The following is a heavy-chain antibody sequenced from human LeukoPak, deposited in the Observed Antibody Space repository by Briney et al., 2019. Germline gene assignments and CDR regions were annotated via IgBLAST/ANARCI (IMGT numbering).Heavy chain of an antibody. D-gene: IGHD1-26*01. J-gene: IGHJ3*02. CDR2: IYTSGST. CDR3: AKAPLVGASGDAFDI. Sequence: SETLSLTCTVSGGSISSGSYYWSWIRQPAGKGLEWIGRIYTSGSTNYNPSLKSRVTISVDTSKNQFSLKLSSVAAADTAVYYCAKAPLVGASGDAFDIWGQGTMVTVSS. V-gene: IGHV4-61*02. CDR1: GGSISSGSYY.